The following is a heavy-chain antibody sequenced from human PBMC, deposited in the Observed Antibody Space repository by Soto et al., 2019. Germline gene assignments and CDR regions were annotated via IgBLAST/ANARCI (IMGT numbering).Heavy chain of an antibody. J-gene: IGHJ4*02. D-gene: IGHD3-22*01. CDR1: GFTFSSYS. CDR2: ISSSSSTI. V-gene: IGHV3-48*02. Sequence: LRLSCAASGFTFSSYSMNWVRQAPGKGLEWVSYISSSSSTIYYADSVKGRFTISRDNAKNSLYLQMNSLRDEDTAVYYCASKIATYYYDSSGYYPPDYWGQGTLVTVSS. CDR3: ASKIATYYYDSSGYYPPDY.